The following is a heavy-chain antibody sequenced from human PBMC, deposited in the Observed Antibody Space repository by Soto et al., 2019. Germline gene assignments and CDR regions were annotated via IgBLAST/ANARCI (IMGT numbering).Heavy chain of an antibody. J-gene: IGHJ6*02. Sequence: GGSLRLSCAASGFTFSSYAMSWVRQAPGKGLKWVSAISGSGGSTYYADSVKGRFTISRDNSKNTLYLQMNSLRAEDTAVYYCAKDSLVYWQLGPYYYGMDVWGQGTTVTVSS. V-gene: IGHV3-23*01. CDR3: AKDSLVYWQLGPYYYGMDV. CDR1: GFTFSSYA. CDR2: ISGSGGST. D-gene: IGHD6-13*01.